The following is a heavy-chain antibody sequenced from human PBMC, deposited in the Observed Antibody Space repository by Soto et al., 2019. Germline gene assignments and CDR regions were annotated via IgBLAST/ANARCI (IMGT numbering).Heavy chain of an antibody. J-gene: IGHJ6*02. Sequence: GGSLRLSCAASGFTFSSYAMHWVRQAPGKGLEWVAVISYDGSNKYYADSVKGRFTISRDNSKNTLYLQMNSLRAEDTAVYYCARVRVPGDYPPYGMDVWGQGTTVTVSS. CDR1: GFTFSSYA. V-gene: IGHV3-30-3*01. D-gene: IGHD4-17*01. CDR3: ARVRVPGDYPPYGMDV. CDR2: ISYDGSNK.